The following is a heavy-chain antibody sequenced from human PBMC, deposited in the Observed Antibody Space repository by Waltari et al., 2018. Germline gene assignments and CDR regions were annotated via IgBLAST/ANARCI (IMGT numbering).Heavy chain of an antibody. J-gene: IGHJ6*02. D-gene: IGHD3-10*01. CDR1: DGSFSGYF. CDR2: INRDGSN. V-gene: IGHV4-34*01. Sequence: QVQLQQWGAGLLKPSETLSLTCAVYDGSFSGYFWSWIRQSPGKGLEWIGQINRDGSNIYNPSLRGRVAMSVDTLKSQISLRLTSVTVADAAVYYCARVGDYHGSGRFGLDVWGQGTRVTVSS. CDR3: ARVGDYHGSGRFGLDV.